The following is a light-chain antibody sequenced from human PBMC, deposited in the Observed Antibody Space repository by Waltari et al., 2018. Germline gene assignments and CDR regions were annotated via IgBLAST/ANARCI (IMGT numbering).Light chain of an antibody. V-gene: IGLV2-14*01. Sequence: QSALTQPASVSGSPGQSITISCSGSSNDVGYNYVSWYQQRPGKAPKPMIYEVKNRPSGVSSRFSGSRSANTAYLTISGLQAEDEADYYCSSFTTSTSLLIFGGGTKVTVL. CDR2: EVK. CDR1: SNDVGYNY. J-gene: IGLJ2*01. CDR3: SSFTTSTSLLI.